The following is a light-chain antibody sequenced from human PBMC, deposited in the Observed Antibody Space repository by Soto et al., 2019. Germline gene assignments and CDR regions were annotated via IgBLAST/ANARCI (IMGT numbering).Light chain of an antibody. V-gene: IGLV1-40*01. CDR1: SSNIGAGYD. J-gene: IGLJ1*01. CDR2: GNS. Sequence: QAVVTQPPSVSGAPGQRVTISCTGSSSNIGAGYDVHWYQQLPGTAPKLLIYGNSNRPSGVPDRFSGSKSGTSASLAITGLQAEDGADYYCQSYDSSLSGYVFGPGTKLTVL. CDR3: QSYDSSLSGYV.